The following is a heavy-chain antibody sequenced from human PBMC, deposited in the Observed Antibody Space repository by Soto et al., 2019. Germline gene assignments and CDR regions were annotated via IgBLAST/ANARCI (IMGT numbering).Heavy chain of an antibody. D-gene: IGHD6-19*01. CDR2: ISAYNGNT. CDR3: ARVIDGVAGPYNWFDP. V-gene: IGHV1-18*04. J-gene: IGHJ5*02. Sequence: ASVKVSCKASGYTFTSYGISWVRQAPVQGLEWMGWISAYNGNTNYAQKLPGRVTMTTDTSTSTAYMELRSLRSDDTAVYYCARVIDGVAGPYNWFDPWGQGTLVSVSS. CDR1: GYTFTSYG.